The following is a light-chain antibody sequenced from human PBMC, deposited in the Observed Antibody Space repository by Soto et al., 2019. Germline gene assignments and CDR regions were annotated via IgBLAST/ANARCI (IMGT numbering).Light chain of an antibody. CDR3: MQATYWPSIT. V-gene: IGKV2-30*01. J-gene: IGKJ5*01. Sequence: DVVMTQSPLSLPVTLGQPASISCRSSQSLVYSDGNTYLSWFQQRPGQSPRRLIYEVSDRDSGVPDRFSGSGSGTDFTLRISRVEAEDVGVYYCMQATYWPSITFGQGTRLEIK. CDR2: EVS. CDR1: QSLVYSDGNTY.